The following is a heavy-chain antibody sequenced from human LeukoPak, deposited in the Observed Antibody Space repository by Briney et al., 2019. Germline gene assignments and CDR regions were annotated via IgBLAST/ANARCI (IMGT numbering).Heavy chain of an antibody. Sequence: MPSETLSLTCAVYGGSFSGYYWSWIRQPPGKGLEWIGSISHGATTYYKPSLKSRLTISIDVSKNHFSLELTSVTATDTAVYYCARGVYGSQGYWGQGTLVTVSS. D-gene: IGHD1-26*01. CDR3: ARGVYGSQGY. CDR1: GGSFSGYY. J-gene: IGHJ4*02. V-gene: IGHV4-34*01. CDR2: ISHGATT.